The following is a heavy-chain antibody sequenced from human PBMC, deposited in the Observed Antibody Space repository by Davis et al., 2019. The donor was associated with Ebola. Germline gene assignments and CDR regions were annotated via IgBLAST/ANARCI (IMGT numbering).Heavy chain of an antibody. V-gene: IGHV1-2*04. J-gene: IGHJ5*02. CDR3: ARHSSPYRASYGYWFDP. D-gene: IGHD5-18*01. CDR2: INPNSGGT. Sequence: AASVKVSCKASGYTFTGYYMHWVRQAPGQGLEWMGWINPNSGGTNYAQKFQGWVTMTRDTSISTAYMELSRLRSDDTAVYYCARHSSPYRASYGYWFDPWGQGTLVTVSS. CDR1: GYTFTGYY.